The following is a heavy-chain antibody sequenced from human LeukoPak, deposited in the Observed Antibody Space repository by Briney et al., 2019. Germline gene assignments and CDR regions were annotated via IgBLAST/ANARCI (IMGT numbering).Heavy chain of an antibody. D-gene: IGHD5-18*01. CDR1: GFTFSSYA. J-gene: IGHJ4*02. Sequence: GGSLRLSCAASGFTFSSYAMGWVRQAPGKGLEWVSTISGSGGSTYYADSVKGRFTISRDNSKNTLHLQMNSLRAEDTAVYYCARDQYSYAHAAHWGQGTLVTVSS. V-gene: IGHV3-23*01. CDR2: ISGSGGST. CDR3: ARDQYSYAHAAH.